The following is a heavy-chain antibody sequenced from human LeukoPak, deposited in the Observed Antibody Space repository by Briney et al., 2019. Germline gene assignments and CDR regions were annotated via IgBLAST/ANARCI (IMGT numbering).Heavy chain of an antibody. CDR1: GYTFTDYY. CDR3: ARVGGGLIYYFDQ. Sequence: ASVKVSCKASGYTFTDYYMHWVRQATGQGLEWMGWINPNSGGTKYAQKFQGRVTMTRDTPISTAYMELSRLRSDDTAVYYCARVGGGLIYYFDQWGQGTLVSVSS. CDR2: INPNSGGT. D-gene: IGHD2-15*01. V-gene: IGHV1-2*02. J-gene: IGHJ4*02.